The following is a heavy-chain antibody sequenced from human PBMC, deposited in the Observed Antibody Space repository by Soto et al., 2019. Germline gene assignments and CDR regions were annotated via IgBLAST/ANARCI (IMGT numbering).Heavy chain of an antibody. CDR1: GGSISSSSYY. CDR3: ASGQWLVPGYYFDY. V-gene: IGHV4-39*01. Sequence: TSETLSLTCTVSGGSISSSSYYWGWIRQPPGKGLEWIGSIYYSGSTYYNPSLKSRVTISVDTSKNQFSLKLSSVTAADTAVYYCASGQWLVPGYYFDYWGQGTLVTVSS. J-gene: IGHJ4*02. CDR2: IYYSGST. D-gene: IGHD6-19*01.